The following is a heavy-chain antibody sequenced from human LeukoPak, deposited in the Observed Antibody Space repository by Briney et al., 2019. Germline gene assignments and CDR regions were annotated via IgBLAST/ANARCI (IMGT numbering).Heavy chain of an antibody. CDR3: AKDTYSNILTGYVFGANFDY. J-gene: IGHJ4*02. CDR2: ISGSGGST. V-gene: IGHV3-23*01. Sequence: PGGSLRLSCAASGFTFSSYAMSWVRQAPGKGLEWVSAISGSGGSTYYADSVKGRFTISRDNSKNTLYLQMNSLRAEDTAVYYCAKDTYSNILTGYVFGANFDYWAQGPLVTVSS. D-gene: IGHD3-9*01. CDR1: GFTFSSYA.